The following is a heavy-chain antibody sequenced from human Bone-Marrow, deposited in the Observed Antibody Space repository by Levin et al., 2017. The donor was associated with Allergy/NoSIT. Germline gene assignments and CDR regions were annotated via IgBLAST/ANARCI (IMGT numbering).Heavy chain of an antibody. CDR2: ISGSGGNT. CDR1: GFIFRNYA. Sequence: GGSLRLSCAASGFIFRNYAMNWVRQAPGKGLEWVSQISGSGGNTHYADSVKGRFTFSRDNSKNTLYLQMNSLRVEDTAVYYCAGYDTSAYHSPFDYWCQGTLVTVSS. CDR3: AGYDTSAYHSPFDY. J-gene: IGHJ4*02. D-gene: IGHD3-22*01. V-gene: IGHV3-23*01.